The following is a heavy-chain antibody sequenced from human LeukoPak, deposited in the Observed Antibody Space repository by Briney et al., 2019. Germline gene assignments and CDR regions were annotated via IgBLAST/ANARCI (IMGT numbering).Heavy chain of an antibody. CDR3: AKVRYDSSGYQSPYFDY. CDR2: ISYSGGST. D-gene: IGHD3-22*01. J-gene: IGHJ4*02. V-gene: IGHV3-23*01. CDR1: GFTFSSHA. Sequence: GGSLRLSCVASGFTFSSHAVNWVRQAPGKGLDWVSGISYSGGSTYYADSVKGRFTISRDNSKNTLYLQMNSPRAEDTAVYYCAKVRYDSSGYQSPYFDYWGQGILVTVSS.